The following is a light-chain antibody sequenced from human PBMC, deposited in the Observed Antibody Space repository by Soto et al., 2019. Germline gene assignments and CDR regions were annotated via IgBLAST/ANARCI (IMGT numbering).Light chain of an antibody. CDR1: QSVLYSSNNKNY. CDR2: WAS. CDR3: QQYYRTPPT. J-gene: IGKJ1*01. V-gene: IGKV4-1*01. Sequence: DIVMTQSPDSLAVSLGERATINCKSSQSVLYSSNNKNYLAWYQQKPGQSPKLLIYWASTRESGVPDRFSGSGSGTAFTLTISSLQAEDVAVYYCQQYYRTPPTFGQGTKVEIK.